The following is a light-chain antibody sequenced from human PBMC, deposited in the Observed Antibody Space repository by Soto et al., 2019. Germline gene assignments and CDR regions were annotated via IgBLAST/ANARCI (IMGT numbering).Light chain of an antibody. J-gene: IGKJ4*01. Sequence: EIVLTQSPGTLSLSPGERATLSCRASHSVGSSYLAWYQQKPGQAPRLLIYGASSRATGIPDRFSGSGSGTDFTLTISRREPEDFAVYYCQQYGSSPLTFGGGTKVDIK. CDR2: GAS. CDR1: HSVGSSY. V-gene: IGKV3-20*01. CDR3: QQYGSSPLT.